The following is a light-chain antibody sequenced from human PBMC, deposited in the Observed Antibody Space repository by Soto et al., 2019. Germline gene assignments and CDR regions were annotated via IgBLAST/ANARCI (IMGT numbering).Light chain of an antibody. V-gene: IGKV3-20*01. CDR3: QQYGDSIK. Sequence: ETVLTQSPSILSLSPGERATLSCRASQNVRSSSLAWYQQKPGQAPRLLIYAASTRVTGVADRFSGSGSGTDFTLTISRLEAEDFAVYHWQQYGDSIKFGGGTKVDI. J-gene: IGKJ4*01. CDR1: QNVRSSS. CDR2: AAS.